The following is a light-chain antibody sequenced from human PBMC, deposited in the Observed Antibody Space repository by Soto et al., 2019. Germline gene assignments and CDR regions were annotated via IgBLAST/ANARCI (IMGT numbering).Light chain of an antibody. CDR2: GAS. Sequence: EIVMTQSPATLSVSPGERGTLSCRASQSISSSFLAWYQQKPGQAPRLLIYGASRRVTGIPDRFSGSGSGTDFTLTISRLEPEDFAVYFCHQYGSSPPETFGQGTKVDIK. J-gene: IGKJ1*01. CDR1: QSISSSF. CDR3: HQYGSSPPET. V-gene: IGKV3-20*01.